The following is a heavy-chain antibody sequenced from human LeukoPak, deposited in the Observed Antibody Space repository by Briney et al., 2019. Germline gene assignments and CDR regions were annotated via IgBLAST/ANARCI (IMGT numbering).Heavy chain of an antibody. CDR1: GFTFSSYA. D-gene: IGHD3-10*01. J-gene: IGHJ4*02. V-gene: IGHV3-23*01. CDR3: ATHLITMVRGVITLYYFDY. Sequence: PGGSLRLSCAASGFTFSSYAMSWVRQAPGKGLEWVSAISGGGGSTYYAASVKGRFTISRDNSKNTLYLQMNSLRAEDTAVYYCATHLITMVRGVITLYYFDYWGQGTLVTVSS. CDR2: ISGGGGST.